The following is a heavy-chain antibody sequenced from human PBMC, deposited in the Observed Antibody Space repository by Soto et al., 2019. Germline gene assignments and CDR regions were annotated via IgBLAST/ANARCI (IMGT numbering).Heavy chain of an antibody. D-gene: IGHD3-10*01. Sequence: QLQLQESGPGLVKPSETLSLTYTVSGGSISSISYYWGWIRQPPGKRLEWIGSIYYSGSTYYNPYLKSRVTISVDTSKIQFSLKLSSVTAADTAVYYCARLEDYYGSGGVFYWGQGTLVTVSS. CDR1: GGSISSISYY. V-gene: IGHV4-39*01. CDR3: ARLEDYYGSGGVFY. J-gene: IGHJ4*02. CDR2: IYYSGST.